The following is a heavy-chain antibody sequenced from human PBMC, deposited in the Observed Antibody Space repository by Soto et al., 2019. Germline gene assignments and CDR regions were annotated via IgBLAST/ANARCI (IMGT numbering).Heavy chain of an antibody. Sequence: GASVKVSCKASGYTFTSYGISWVRQAPGQGLEWMGWIGAYNGNTNYAQKLQGRVTMTTDTSTSTAYMELRSLRSDDTAVYYCARDPRGITIFGVVIHHDAFDIWGQGTMVTVSS. CDR1: GYTFTSYG. CDR2: IGAYNGNT. D-gene: IGHD3-3*01. J-gene: IGHJ3*02. CDR3: ARDPRGITIFGVVIHHDAFDI. V-gene: IGHV1-18*04.